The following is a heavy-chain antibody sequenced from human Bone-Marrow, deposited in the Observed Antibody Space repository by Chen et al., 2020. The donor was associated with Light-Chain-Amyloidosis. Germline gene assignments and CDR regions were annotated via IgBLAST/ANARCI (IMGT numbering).Heavy chain of an antibody. Sequence: QVQLQESGPGLVKPSETLSLTCTVSGGSISSYYWSWIRQPPGKGLEWIGEMIPSGSTNYSPFLKSRVTISLDTSQSQFSLNLSSMTAADTAVYYCARGRGYSYGHVRAYNYMDVWGKGTTVTVSS. D-gene: IGHD5-18*01. CDR3: ARGRGYSYGHVRAYNYMDV. V-gene: IGHV4-4*08. J-gene: IGHJ6*03. CDR1: GGSISSYY. CDR2: MIPSGST.